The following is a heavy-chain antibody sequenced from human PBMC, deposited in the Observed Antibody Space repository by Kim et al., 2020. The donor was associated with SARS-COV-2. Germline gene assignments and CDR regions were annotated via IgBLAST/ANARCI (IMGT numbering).Heavy chain of an antibody. CDR3: ARAPFRAPDPGSLLRGWFDP. Sequence: ASVKVSCKASGYTFTSYYMHWVRQAPGQGLEWMGIINPSGGSTSYAQKFQGRVTMTRDTSTSTVYMELSSLRSEDTAVYYCARAPFRAPDPGSLLRGWFDPWGQGTLVTVSS. CDR1: GYTFTSYY. J-gene: IGHJ5*02. V-gene: IGHV1-46*01. CDR2: INPSGGST.